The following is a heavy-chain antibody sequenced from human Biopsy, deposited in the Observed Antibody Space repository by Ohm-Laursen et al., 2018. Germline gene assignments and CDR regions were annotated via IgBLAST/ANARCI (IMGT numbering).Heavy chain of an antibody. CDR2: IIPMIGTA. Sequence: SVKVSCKASGGTFIKYAISWVRQAPGQGLEWMGGIIPMIGTANYTQMFQGRVTISADESTSTSYMELSSLTTEDTAIYYCARGPHSGSHSCFDYWGRGTLVTVSS. V-gene: IGHV1-69*13. CDR3: ARGPHSGSHSCFDY. D-gene: IGHD1-26*01. CDR1: GGTFIKYA. J-gene: IGHJ4*02.